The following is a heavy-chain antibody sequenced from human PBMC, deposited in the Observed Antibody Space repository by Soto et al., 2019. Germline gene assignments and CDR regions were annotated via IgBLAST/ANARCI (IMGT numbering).Heavy chain of an antibody. D-gene: IGHD2-8*02. J-gene: IGHJ4*02. V-gene: IGHV3-23*01. Sequence: EVQLLEYGGGLVQPGGSLRLSCSASGFTFSSYAMSWVRQAPGKGLEWVSTISGSSGSTYYADSVKGRFTISRDNSKNTLYLQMNSLRAEDTAVYYCAKGGVQVFDDWGQGTLVTVSS. CDR1: GFTFSSYA. CDR3: AKGGVQVFDD. CDR2: ISGSSGST.